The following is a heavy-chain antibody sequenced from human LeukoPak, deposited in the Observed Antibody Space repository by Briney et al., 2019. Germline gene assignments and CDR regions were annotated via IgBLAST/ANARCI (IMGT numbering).Heavy chain of an antibody. CDR2: ISGSGGST. J-gene: IGHJ4*02. V-gene: IGHV3-23*01. Sequence: GGTLRLSCSASGFTFTSSGMSWVRQAPGKGLEWVSAISGSGGSTYYADSVKGRFTISRDNSKNTLYLQMNSLRAEDTAVYYCAKSITMVRGVIKDWGQGTLVTVSS. CDR3: AKSITMVRGVIKD. CDR1: GFTFTSSG. D-gene: IGHD3-10*01.